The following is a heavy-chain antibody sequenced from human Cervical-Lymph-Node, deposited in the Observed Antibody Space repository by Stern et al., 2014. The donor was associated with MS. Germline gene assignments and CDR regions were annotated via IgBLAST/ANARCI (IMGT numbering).Heavy chain of an antibody. CDR2: IKNDGSRT. Sequence: EVQLGESGGGLVQPGGSLRLSCAASGFTFTSYWMHWVRQVPGKGLVWVSRIKNDGSRTIYADSVKGRFTISRDNPKKTLYLQMDSLRVEDTAVYYCVREISFYYDNSGQLLPGYWGQGTLVTVSS. CDR1: GFTFTSYW. J-gene: IGHJ4*02. V-gene: IGHV3-74*01. D-gene: IGHD3-22*01. CDR3: VREISFYYDNSGQLLPGY.